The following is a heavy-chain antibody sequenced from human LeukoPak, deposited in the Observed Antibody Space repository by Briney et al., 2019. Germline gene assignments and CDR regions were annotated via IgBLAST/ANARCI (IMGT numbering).Heavy chain of an antibody. D-gene: IGHD1-26*01. J-gene: IGHJ4*02. V-gene: IGHV3-74*01. CDR2: IKSDGST. Sequence: SGGSLRLSCAASGFTFSSYWMHWVRQAPGKGLVWVSRIKSDGSTNYADSVKGRFTISTDTSKNTVNLQMNSLRAEDTAIYYCARMFGGNYYGYYFDYWGQGSMLTVSS. CDR3: ARMFGGNYYGYYFDY. CDR1: GFTFSSYW.